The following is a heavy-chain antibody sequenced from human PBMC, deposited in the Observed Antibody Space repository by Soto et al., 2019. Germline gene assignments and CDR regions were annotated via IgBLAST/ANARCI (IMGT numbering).Heavy chain of an antibody. Sequence: SVNVSCKASGFDFGSFGIQFLRQTRGRGLEWIGWIVVVSGSTNYARQFQGRVAISRDMSSSTAYLDLYDLKSDDTAVYFCSADHPHMAMGWPVCGQGTTVTVSS. CDR1: GFDFGSFG. D-gene: IGHD1-26*01. J-gene: IGHJ6*02. V-gene: IGHV1-58*02. CDR3: SADHPHMAMGWPV. CDR2: IVVVSGST.